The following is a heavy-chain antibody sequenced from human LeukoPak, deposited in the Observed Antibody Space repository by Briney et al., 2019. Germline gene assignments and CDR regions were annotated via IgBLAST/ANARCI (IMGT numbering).Heavy chain of an antibody. Sequence: GGSPRLSCAASGFTFSSYGMHWVRQAPGKGLEWVAVIWYDGSNKYYADSVKGRFTISRDNSKNTLYLQMNSLRAEDTAVYYCTWGLDYFDYWGQGTLVTVSS. V-gene: IGHV3-33*01. CDR2: IWYDGSNK. CDR3: TWGLDYFDY. D-gene: IGHD2-21*01. CDR1: GFTFSSYG. J-gene: IGHJ4*02.